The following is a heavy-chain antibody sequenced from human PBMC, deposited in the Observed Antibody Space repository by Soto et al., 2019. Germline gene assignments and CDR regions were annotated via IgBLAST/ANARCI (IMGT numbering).Heavy chain of an antibody. CDR1: GYTFTSYG. CDR2: ISAYNGNT. D-gene: IGHD6-13*01. V-gene: IGHV1-18*01. J-gene: IGHJ4*02. Sequence: ASVKVSCKASGYTFTSYGISWVRQAPGQGLEWMGWISAYNGNTNYAQKLQGRVTMTTDTSTSTAYMELRSSVTAADTAVYYCARSFGVAAAGPFDYWGQGTLVTVSS. CDR3: ARSFGVAAAGPFDY.